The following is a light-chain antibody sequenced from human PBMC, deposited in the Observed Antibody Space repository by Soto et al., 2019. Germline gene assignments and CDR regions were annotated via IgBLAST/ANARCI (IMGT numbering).Light chain of an antibody. CDR1: QAVNNY. CDR3: QKYNNGPPAT. Sequence: DIPMTQSPSSLSASVGDRVTITCRASQAVNNYLAWYQQKPGRAPKLLIYAASTLQSGVPSRCSGGGSGTDFTLTISSLQPEDVATYYCQKYNNGPPATFGPGTKV. V-gene: IGKV1-27*01. J-gene: IGKJ3*01. CDR2: AAS.